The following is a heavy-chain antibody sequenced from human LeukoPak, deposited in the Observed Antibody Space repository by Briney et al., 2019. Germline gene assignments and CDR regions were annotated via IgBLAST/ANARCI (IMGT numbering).Heavy chain of an antibody. CDR1: GFTFSSYA. D-gene: IGHD3-10*01. CDR3: ARDPYYYGSGSYPSFLDY. Sequence: GGSLRLSCAASGFTFSSYAMHWVRQAPGKGLEWVAVISYDGSNKYYADSMKGRFTISRDNSKNTLYLQMNSLRAEDTAVYYCARDPYYYGSGSYPSFLDYWGQGTLVTVSS. J-gene: IGHJ4*02. V-gene: IGHV3-30*04. CDR2: ISYDGSNK.